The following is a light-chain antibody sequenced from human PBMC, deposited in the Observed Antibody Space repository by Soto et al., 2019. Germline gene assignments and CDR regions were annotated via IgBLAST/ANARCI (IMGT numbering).Light chain of an antibody. CDR2: AAS. V-gene: IGKV3-20*01. Sequence: EIVLTQSPGTLSLSPGERATLSCRASQSVSSSYLAWYQQKPGQAPRLLIYAASSRATGIPDRFSGSGSGTDFTLTISRLEPEDFAVYYCQQYGSSPFTFGGGTKVDI. CDR1: QSVSSSY. CDR3: QQYGSSPFT. J-gene: IGKJ4*01.